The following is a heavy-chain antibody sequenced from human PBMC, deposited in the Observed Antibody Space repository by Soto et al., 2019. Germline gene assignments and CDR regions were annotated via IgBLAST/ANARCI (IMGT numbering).Heavy chain of an antibody. CDR1: GGSFSGYY. V-gene: IGHV4-34*01. D-gene: IGHD5-12*01. Sequence: PSETLSLTCAVYGGSFSGYYWSWIRQPPGKGLEWIGEINHSGSTNYNPSLKSRVTISVDTSKNQFSLKLSSVTAADTAVYYCARRRDGYNSIDYWGQGTLVTVS. CDR2: INHSGST. J-gene: IGHJ4*02. CDR3: ARRRDGYNSIDY.